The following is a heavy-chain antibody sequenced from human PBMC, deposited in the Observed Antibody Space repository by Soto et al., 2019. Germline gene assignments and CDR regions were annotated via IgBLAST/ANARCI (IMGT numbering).Heavy chain of an antibody. CDR1: GDSVSSNSAA. CDR2: TYYRSKWYN. Sequence: SQTLSLTCAISGDSVSSNSAAWNWIRQSPSRGLEWLGRTYYRSKWYNDYVVSVKSRITLHPETSKNQFALQMDSVTPEDAAVYYCARDGAFTMVRGVYWIDPWGQGTLVTVSS. CDR3: ARDGAFTMVRGVYWIDP. V-gene: IGHV6-1*01. D-gene: IGHD3-10*01. J-gene: IGHJ5*02.